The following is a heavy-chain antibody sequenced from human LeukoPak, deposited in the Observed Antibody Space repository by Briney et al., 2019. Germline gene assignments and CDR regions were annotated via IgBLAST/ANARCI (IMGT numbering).Heavy chain of an antibody. CDR1: GYTFTGYY. J-gene: IGHJ5*02. Sequence: ASVKVSCKASGYTFTGYYKHWVRQAPGQGLEWMGWINPNSGGTNYAQKFQGRVTMTRDTSISTAYMELSRLRSDDTAVYYCARDPTHCSGGSCYSDWFDPWGQGTLVTVSS. D-gene: IGHD2-15*01. CDR2: INPNSGGT. CDR3: ARDPTHCSGGSCYSDWFDP. V-gene: IGHV1-2*02.